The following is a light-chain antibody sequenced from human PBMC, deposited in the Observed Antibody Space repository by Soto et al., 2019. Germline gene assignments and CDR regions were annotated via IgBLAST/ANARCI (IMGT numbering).Light chain of an antibody. J-gene: IGKJ5*01. CDR2: KAS. CDR3: QQYNSKFPTT. V-gene: IGKV1-5*03. Sequence: DIQMTQSPSTLSGSVGDRVTITCRASQTISSWLAWYKQKPGKAPNLLIYKASTLKSGVPSRFSGSGSGTEFTLTISSLQPDDFATYYCQQYNSKFPTTLGQATRLESK. CDR1: QTISSW.